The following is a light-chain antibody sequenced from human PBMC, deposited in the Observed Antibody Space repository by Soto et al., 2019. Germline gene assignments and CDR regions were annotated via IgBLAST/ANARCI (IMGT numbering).Light chain of an antibody. Sequence: DIQVTQSPSSLSASIGDRVSITCRASLDIGNDLDWYQQKPGKAPKRLLYHTSTLQSGVPSRFSGAGSGAEFTLTITGLQSEDFATYFCLQHKSYPWTFGQGTKVEL. CDR3: LQHKSYPWT. CDR1: LDIGND. V-gene: IGKV1-17*01. CDR2: HTS. J-gene: IGKJ1*01.